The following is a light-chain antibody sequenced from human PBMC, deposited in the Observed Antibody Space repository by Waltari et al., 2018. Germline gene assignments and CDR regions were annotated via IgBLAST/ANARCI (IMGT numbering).Light chain of an antibody. CDR1: SSSVGGYNL. Sequence: QSALTQPASVSGSPGTPIPTPCTGASSSVGGYNLVPGYQHHPGKAPKLMIYEVSNRPSGVSNRFSGSKSGNTASLTISGLQAEDEADYYCSSYTSSSTPYVFGTGTKVTVL. CDR3: SSYTSSSTPYV. J-gene: IGLJ1*01. CDR2: EVS. V-gene: IGLV2-14*01.